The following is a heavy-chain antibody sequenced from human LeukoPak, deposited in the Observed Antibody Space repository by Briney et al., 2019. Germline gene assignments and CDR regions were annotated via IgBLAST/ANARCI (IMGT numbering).Heavy chain of an antibody. CDR3: ARDPGGVVTSFDY. CDR1: GYIFTNYY. CDR2: INPSNHRT. Sequence: ASVKVSCKASGYIFTNYYIHWVRQAPGQGLEWMGLINPSNHRTNYAQRFQGRVTMTRDTSISTAYMELSRLRSDDTAVYYCARDPGGVVTSFDYWGQGTLVTVSS. V-gene: IGHV1-46*01. D-gene: IGHD4-23*01. J-gene: IGHJ4*02.